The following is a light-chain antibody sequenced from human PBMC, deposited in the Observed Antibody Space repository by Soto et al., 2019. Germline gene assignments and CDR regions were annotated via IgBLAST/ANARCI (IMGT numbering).Light chain of an antibody. Sequence: DIQLTQSPSSLSASVGDTVTITCRARQTVKNYLNWYQLKPGKVPKLLIYAASSLQNGVPARFVGGASGTDFTLTIITLQPEDFATYYCQQSYSDRQTFGQGTKLEI. J-gene: IGKJ2*01. CDR1: QTVKNY. CDR3: QQSYSDRQT. V-gene: IGKV1-39*01. CDR2: AAS.